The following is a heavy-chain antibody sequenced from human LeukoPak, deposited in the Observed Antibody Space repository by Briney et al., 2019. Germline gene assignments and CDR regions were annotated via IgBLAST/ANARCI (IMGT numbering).Heavy chain of an antibody. Sequence: GGSLRLSCAASGFTFSSYGMHWVRQAPGKGLEWVAVISYDGSNKYYADSVKGRFTISRDNSKNTLYLQMNSLRAEDTAVYYCAKIPVRKGYDILTGYYNVNYWGQGTLVTVSS. CDR2: ISYDGSNK. V-gene: IGHV3-30*18. J-gene: IGHJ4*02. CDR1: GFTFSSYG. D-gene: IGHD3-9*01. CDR3: AKIPVRKGYDILTGYYNVNY.